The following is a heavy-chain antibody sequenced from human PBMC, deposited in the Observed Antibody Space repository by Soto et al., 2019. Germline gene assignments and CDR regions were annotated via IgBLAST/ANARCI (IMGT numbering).Heavy chain of an antibody. CDR3: ARGLGCSGGSCYYAFDI. V-gene: IGHV4-34*01. D-gene: IGHD2-15*01. Sequence: QVQLQQWGAGLLKPSETLSLTCAVYGGSFSGYYCSWIRQPPGKGLEWIGEINHSGSTNYNPSLMSRVTISVDTSKNQFSLKLSSVTAADTAVYYCARGLGCSGGSCYYAFDIWGQGTMVTVSS. CDR2: INHSGST. J-gene: IGHJ3*02. CDR1: GGSFSGYY.